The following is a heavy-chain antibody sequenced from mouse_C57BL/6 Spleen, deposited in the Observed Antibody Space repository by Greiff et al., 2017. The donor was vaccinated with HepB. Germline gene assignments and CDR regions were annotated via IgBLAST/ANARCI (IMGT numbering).Heavy chain of an antibody. CDR3: ARDGSSSLDY. D-gene: IGHD1-1*01. CDR2: INYDGSST. Sequence: DVHLVESEGGLVQPGSSMKLSCTASGFTFSDYYMAWVRQVPERGLEWVANINYDGSSTYYLDSLKSRFIISRDNAKNILYLQMSSLKSEDTATYYCARDGSSSLDYWGQGTTLTVSS. J-gene: IGHJ2*01. V-gene: IGHV5-16*01. CDR1: GFTFSDYY.